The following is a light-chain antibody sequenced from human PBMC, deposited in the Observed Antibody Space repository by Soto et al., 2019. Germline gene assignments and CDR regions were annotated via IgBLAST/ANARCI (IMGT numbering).Light chain of an antibody. Sequence: DIVMTQSPDSLAVSLGERATINCKSSQSVLYSSNNKNYLAWYQQKPGQPPKLLIYWASARESGVPDRFSGSGSGRDFTLTISSLQAEDVAVYYCQQYYSTPLSFGGGTNVEIK. CDR3: QQYYSTPLS. J-gene: IGKJ4*01. V-gene: IGKV4-1*01. CDR1: QSVLYSSNNKNY. CDR2: WAS.